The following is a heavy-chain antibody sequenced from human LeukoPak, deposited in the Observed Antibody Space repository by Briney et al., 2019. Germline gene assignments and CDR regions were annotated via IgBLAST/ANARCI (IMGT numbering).Heavy chain of an antibody. Sequence: GSLRLSCAASGFTFSSYSMNWDRQAPGKGLEWVSSISSSSSYIYYADSVKGRFTISRDNAKNSLYLQMNSLRAEDTAVYYCARDRGGTAYFDYWGQGTLVTVSS. CDR1: GFTFSSYS. J-gene: IGHJ4*02. CDR2: ISSSSSYI. CDR3: ARDRGGTAYFDY. V-gene: IGHV3-21*01. D-gene: IGHD3-16*01.